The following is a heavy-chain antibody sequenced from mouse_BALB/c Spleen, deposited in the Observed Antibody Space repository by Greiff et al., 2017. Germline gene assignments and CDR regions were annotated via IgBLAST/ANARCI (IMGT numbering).Heavy chain of an antibody. V-gene: IGHV1-9*01. Sequence: VQLQQSGAELMKPGASVKISCKATGYTFSSYWIEWVKQRPGHGLEWIGEILPGSGSTNYNEKFKGKATFTADTSSNTAYMQLSSLTSEDSAVYYCARNPSYYYYGSSHWYFDVWGAGTTVTVSS. CDR1: GYTFSSYW. CDR3: ARNPSYYYYGSSHWYFDV. CDR2: ILPGSGST. D-gene: IGHD1-1*01. J-gene: IGHJ1*01.